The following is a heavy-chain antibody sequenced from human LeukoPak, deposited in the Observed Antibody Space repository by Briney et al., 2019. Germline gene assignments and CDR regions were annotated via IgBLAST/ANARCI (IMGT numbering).Heavy chain of an antibody. J-gene: IGHJ4*02. D-gene: IGHD1-26*01. V-gene: IGHV3-64*01. CDR3: ARGQPRWELLNPPDY. Sequence: SSNGGSTYYANSAKGRFTISRDNSKNTLYLQMGSLRAEDMAVYYCARGQPRWELLNPPDYWGQGTLVTVSS. CDR2: SSNGGST.